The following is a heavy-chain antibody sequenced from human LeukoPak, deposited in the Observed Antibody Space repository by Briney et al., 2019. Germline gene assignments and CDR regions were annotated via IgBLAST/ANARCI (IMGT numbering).Heavy chain of an antibody. J-gene: IGHJ4*02. D-gene: IGHD1-26*01. CDR3: ARQSGSHWFVPSIDY. Sequence: SETLSLTCTVSGGSISSSHNYWAWIRQPPGKGLEWIGNIDYSGSTYYNPSLKSRVTISIDTSKSHFSLKLSSVTAAVTAVYYCARQSGSHWFVPSIDYWGQGTLVTVSS. CDR1: GGSISSSHNY. CDR2: IDYSGST. V-gene: IGHV4-39*01.